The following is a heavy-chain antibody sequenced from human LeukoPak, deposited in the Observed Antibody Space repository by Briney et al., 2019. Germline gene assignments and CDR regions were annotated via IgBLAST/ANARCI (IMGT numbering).Heavy chain of an antibody. CDR3: AKDAAGPEY. J-gene: IGHJ4*02. CDR2: ISAGGENT. V-gene: IGHV3-23*01. D-gene: IGHD6-13*01. CDR1: GFTFSDYY. Sequence: GGSLRLSCAVSGFTFSDYYMAWVRQAPGKGVVWVSGISAGGENTYYADSLNGLFTITRNNSRNTLYLQMNSLSAEDTAVYYCAKDAAGPEYWGQGTLVTVSS.